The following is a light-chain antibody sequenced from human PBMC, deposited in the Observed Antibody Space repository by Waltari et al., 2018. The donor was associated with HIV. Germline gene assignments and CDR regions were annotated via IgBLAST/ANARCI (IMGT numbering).Light chain of an antibody. Sequence: QSALTQPPSASGSPGQSVTISCTGTSSDVGGYNYVSWYQQHPGKAPKLMIYEVYKRPSGVPARVSGSKSGNTASLTVSGLQAEDEADYYCSSYAGSNNLVFGGGTKLTVL. V-gene: IGLV2-8*01. CDR2: EVY. CDR1: SSDVGGYNY. J-gene: IGLJ2*01. CDR3: SSYAGSNNLV.